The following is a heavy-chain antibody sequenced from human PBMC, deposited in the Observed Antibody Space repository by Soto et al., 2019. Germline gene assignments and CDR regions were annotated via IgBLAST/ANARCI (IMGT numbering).Heavy chain of an antibody. V-gene: IGHV3-30*18. CDR2: ISYDGSNK. D-gene: IGHD2-15*01. J-gene: IGHJ4*02. CDR3: AKLVVVVAATGVDY. CDR1: GFTFSSYG. Sequence: QVQLVESGGGVVQPGGSLRLSCAASGFTFSSYGMHWVRQAPGKGLEWVAVISYDGSNKYYADSVKGRFTISRDNSKNTLYLQMNSLRAEDTAVYYCAKLVVVVAATGVDYWGQGTLVTVSS.